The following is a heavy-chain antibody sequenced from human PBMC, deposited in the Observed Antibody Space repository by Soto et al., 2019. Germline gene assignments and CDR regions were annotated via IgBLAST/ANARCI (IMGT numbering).Heavy chain of an antibody. D-gene: IGHD4-4*01. CDR2: ISWNSGSI. CDR3: AKDLYVHRNYDTAGYMDV. V-gene: IGHV3-9*01. Sequence: GGSLRLSCAASGFTFDDYAMHWVRQAPGKGLEWVSGISWNSGSIGYADSVKGRFTISRDNAKNSLYLQMNSLRAEDTALYYCAKDLYVHRNYDTAGYMDVWGKGTTVTVSS. J-gene: IGHJ6*03. CDR1: GFTFDDYA.